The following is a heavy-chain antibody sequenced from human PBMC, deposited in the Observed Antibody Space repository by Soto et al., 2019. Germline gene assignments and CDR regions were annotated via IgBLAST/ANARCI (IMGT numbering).Heavy chain of an antibody. CDR2: IYYSGST. V-gene: IGHV4-59*01. CDR3: ARGGYCSGGSCYSVPYYYGMDV. Sequence: PSETLSLTCTVSGGSISSYYWSWIRQPPGKGLEWFGYIYYSGSTNYNPSLKSRVTISVDTSKNQFSLKLSSVTAADTAVYYCARGGYCSGGSCYSVPYYYGMDVWGQGTTVTSP. D-gene: IGHD2-15*01. CDR1: GGSISSYY. J-gene: IGHJ6*02.